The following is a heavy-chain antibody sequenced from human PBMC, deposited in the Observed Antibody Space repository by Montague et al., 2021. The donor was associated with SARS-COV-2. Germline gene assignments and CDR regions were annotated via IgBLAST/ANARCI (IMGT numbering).Heavy chain of an antibody. D-gene: IGHD6-6*01. CDR3: ARDRYSSSTYYYYYYMDV. J-gene: IGHJ6*03. CDR2: ISSSGSTI. Sequence: SLRLSCPASGFTFSDYYMSWIRQAPGKGLEWVSYISSSGSTIYYADSVKGRFTISRDNAKNSLYLQMNSLRAEDTAVYYCARDRYSSSTYYYYYYMDVWGKGTTVTVSS. CDR1: GFTFSDYY. V-gene: IGHV3-11*01.